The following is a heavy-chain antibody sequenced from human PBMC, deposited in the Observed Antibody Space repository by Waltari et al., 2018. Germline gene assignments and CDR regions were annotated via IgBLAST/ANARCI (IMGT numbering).Heavy chain of an antibody. V-gene: IGHV1-69*05. CDR1: GGTFSSYA. CDR3: ARSVRAAARIYYYYYGMDV. J-gene: IGHJ6*02. CDR2: IIPNFGTA. Sequence: QVQLVQSGAEVKKPGSSVKVSCKASGGTFSSYAISWVRQAHGQGLEWMGGIIPNFGTANYAQKFQGRVTITTDESTSTAYMELSSLRSEDTAVYYCARSVRAAARIYYYYYGMDVWGQGTTVTVSS. D-gene: IGHD6-13*01.